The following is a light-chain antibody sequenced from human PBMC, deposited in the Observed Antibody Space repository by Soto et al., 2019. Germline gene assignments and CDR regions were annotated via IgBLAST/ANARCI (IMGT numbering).Light chain of an antibody. J-gene: IGKJ4*01. CDR3: QQYNNWPRALT. CDR2: GAS. CDR1: QSVSSN. V-gene: IGKV3-15*01. Sequence: EIVMTQSPATLSVSPGERATLSCRASQSVSSNLAWYQQKPGQAPRLLIYGASTRATGIPAGFSGSGSGTEFTLTISSLQSEDFAVYYCQQYNNWPRALTFGGGTKVDIK.